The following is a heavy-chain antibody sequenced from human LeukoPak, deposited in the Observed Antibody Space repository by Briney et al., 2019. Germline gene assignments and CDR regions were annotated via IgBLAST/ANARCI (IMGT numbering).Heavy chain of an antibody. Sequence: PSETLPLTCTVSGGSISSYYWSWIRQPPGKGLEWIGYIYYSGSTNYNPSLKSRVTISVDTSKNQFSLKLSSVTAADTAVYYCARVSYGSGSYSFDYWGQGTLVTVSS. CDR2: IYYSGST. V-gene: IGHV4-59*01. D-gene: IGHD3-10*01. CDR1: GGSISSYY. J-gene: IGHJ4*02. CDR3: ARVSYGSGSYSFDY.